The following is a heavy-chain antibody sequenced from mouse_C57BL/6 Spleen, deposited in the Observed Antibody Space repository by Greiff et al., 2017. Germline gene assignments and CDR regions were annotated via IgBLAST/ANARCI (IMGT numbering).Heavy chain of an antibody. CDR2: IDPETGGT. J-gene: IGHJ2*01. Sequence: QVQLQQSGAELVRPGASVTLSCKASGYTFTDYEMHWVKQTPVHGLEWIGAIDPETGGTAYNQKFKGKAILTADKSSSTAYMELRSLTSEDSAVYYCTGGGYYFDYWGQGTTLTVSS. CDR1: GYTFTDYE. D-gene: IGHD1-1*02. CDR3: TGGGYYFDY. V-gene: IGHV1-15*01.